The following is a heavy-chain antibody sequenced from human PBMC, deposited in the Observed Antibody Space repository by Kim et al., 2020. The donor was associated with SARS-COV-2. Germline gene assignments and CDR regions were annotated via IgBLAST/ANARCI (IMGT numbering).Heavy chain of an antibody. D-gene: IGHD3-16*02. J-gene: IGHJ4*02. V-gene: IGHV4-34*01. Sequence: PSLKSRVTISVVTSTNQFSLKLSSVTAADTAVYYCARGRLRLGELSFFDYWGQGTLVTVSS. CDR3: ARGRLRLGELSFFDY.